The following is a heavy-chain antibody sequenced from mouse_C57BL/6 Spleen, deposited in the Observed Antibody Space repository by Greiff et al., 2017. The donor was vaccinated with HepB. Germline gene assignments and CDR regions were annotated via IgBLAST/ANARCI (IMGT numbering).Heavy chain of an antibody. CDR1: GYTFTSYW. CDR2: IYPSDSET. D-gene: IGHD3-3*01. Sequence: QVQLQQPGAELVRPGSSVKLSCKASGYTFTSYWMDWVKQRPGQGLEWIGNIYPSDSETHYNQKFKDKATLTVDKSSSTAYMQLSSLTSEDSAVYYCARSEGWDDYYAMDYWGQGTSVTVSS. CDR3: ARSEGWDDYYAMDY. J-gene: IGHJ4*01. V-gene: IGHV1-61*01.